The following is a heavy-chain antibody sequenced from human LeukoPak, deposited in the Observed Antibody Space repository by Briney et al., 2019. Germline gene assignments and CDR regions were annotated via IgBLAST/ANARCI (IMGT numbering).Heavy chain of an antibody. V-gene: IGHV3-33*01. Sequence: GGSLRLSCAASGFMFNNYGTHWVRQAPGKGLEWVAVIWYDGSNKYYADSAKGRFTISRDNSKNTLYLQMNSLRAEDTAVYYCARDLAITMIRGVIIKGSPFDSWGQGTLVTVSS. D-gene: IGHD3-10*01. CDR1: GFMFNNYG. J-gene: IGHJ4*02. CDR3: ARDLAITMIRGVIIKGSPFDS. CDR2: IWYDGSNK.